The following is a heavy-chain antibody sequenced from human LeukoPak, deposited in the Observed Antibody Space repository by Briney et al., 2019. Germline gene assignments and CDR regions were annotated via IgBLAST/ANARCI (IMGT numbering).Heavy chain of an antibody. D-gene: IGHD3-9*01. V-gene: IGHV3-66*01. CDR1: GLSVSSNY. J-gene: IGHJ4*02. Sequence: GGSLRLSCVASGLSVSSNYMSWVRQAPGKGLEWVSVIYRDGSSYYAESVRGRFTISRDNSKNTLYIQMNSLRAEDTAVYYCARSFYDILIGYYQYLDYWGQGTLVTVSS. CDR2: IYRDGSS. CDR3: ARSFYDILIGYYQYLDY.